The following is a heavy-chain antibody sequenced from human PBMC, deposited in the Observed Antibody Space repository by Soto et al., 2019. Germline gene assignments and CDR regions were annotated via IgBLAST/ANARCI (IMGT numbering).Heavy chain of an antibody. V-gene: IGHV4-4*02. Sequence: TSETLSLTCAFSGGSISRSNWWGWVRQPPGKGLEWIGEIYHSGSTNYNPSLKSRVTTSVDKSKNQFSLKLSSVTAADTAVYYCASSSGYSYGYYFDYWGQGTLVTVSS. CDR2: IYHSGST. CDR3: ASSSGYSYGYYFDY. J-gene: IGHJ4*02. CDR1: GGSISRSNW. D-gene: IGHD5-18*01.